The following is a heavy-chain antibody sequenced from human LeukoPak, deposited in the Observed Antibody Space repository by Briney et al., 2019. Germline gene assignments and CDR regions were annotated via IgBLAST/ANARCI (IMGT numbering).Heavy chain of an antibody. Sequence: SETLSLTCNVSGYSISSGYYWGWIRQPPGKGLEWIGSIYHSGSTYYNPSLKSRVTISVDTSKNQFSLKLSSVTAADTAVYYCARRGYFDWLRHFDYWGQGTLVTVSS. CDR2: IYHSGST. V-gene: IGHV4-38-2*02. D-gene: IGHD3-9*01. J-gene: IGHJ4*02. CDR1: GYSISSGYY. CDR3: ARRGYFDWLRHFDY.